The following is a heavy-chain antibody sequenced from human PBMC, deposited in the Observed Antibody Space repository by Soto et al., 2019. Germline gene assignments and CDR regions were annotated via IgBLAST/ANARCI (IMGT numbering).Heavy chain of an antibody. CDR3: ARGGYSYGKGFYYYYGMDV. CDR1: GGSISSYY. CDR2: INHSGST. V-gene: IGHV4-4*07. J-gene: IGHJ6*02. D-gene: IGHD5-18*01. Sequence: SETLSLTCTVSGGSISSYYWSWIRQTAGKGLEWIGRINHSGSTNYNPSLKSRVTISVDTSKNQFSLKLSSVTAADTAVYYCARGGYSYGKGFYYYYGMDVWGQGTAVTVSS.